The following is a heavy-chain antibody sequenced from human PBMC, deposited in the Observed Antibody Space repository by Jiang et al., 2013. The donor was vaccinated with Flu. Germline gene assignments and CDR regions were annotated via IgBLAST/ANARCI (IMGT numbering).Heavy chain of an antibody. Sequence: GLVKPSETLSLTCTVSGDSISSYYWSWIRQPPGKGLEWIGYIYYSGSTNYNPSLKSRVAISVDTSKNQFSLRLTSVTAADTAVYYCARLGGYTYGLTPFDYWGQGTLVTVSS. D-gene: IGHD5-18*01. CDR1: GDSISSYY. CDR3: ARLGGYTYGLTPFDY. CDR2: IYYSGST. J-gene: IGHJ4*02. V-gene: IGHV4-59*01.